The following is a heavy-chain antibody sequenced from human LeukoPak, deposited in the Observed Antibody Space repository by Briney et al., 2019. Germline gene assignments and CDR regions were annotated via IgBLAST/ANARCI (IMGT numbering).Heavy chain of an antibody. CDR1: GFTFSSYA. CDR2: ISGSGGST. D-gene: IGHD1-7*01. V-gene: IGHV3-23*01. CDR3: AKGRGITGTTRGAFDY. Sequence: GGSLRLSCAASGFTFSSYAMSWVRQAPGKGLEWVSAISGSGGSTYYADSVKGRFTISRDNSKNTLYLQMNSLRAEDTAVYYCAKGRGITGTTRGAFDYWGQGTLVTVSS. J-gene: IGHJ4*02.